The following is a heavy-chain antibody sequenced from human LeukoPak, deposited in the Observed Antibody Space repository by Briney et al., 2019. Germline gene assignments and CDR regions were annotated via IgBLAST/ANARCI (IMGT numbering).Heavy chain of an antibody. CDR2: INPNSGDT. V-gene: IGHV1-2*06. J-gene: IGHJ5*02. Sequence: ASVKVSCKASGYTFTVYYIYWVRQAPGQGLEWMGRINPNSGDTDYAKNFQGRVTMTRDTSISTAYMELTNLRSDDPAVYYCARGYCSGGSCYLVENWFDPWGQGTLVTVSS. CDR3: ARGYCSGGSCYLVENWFDP. CDR1: GYTFTVYY. D-gene: IGHD2-15*01.